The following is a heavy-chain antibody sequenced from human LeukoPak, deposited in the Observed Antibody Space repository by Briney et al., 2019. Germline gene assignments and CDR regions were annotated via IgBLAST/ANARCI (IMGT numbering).Heavy chain of an antibody. CDR3: ARELFGRGIVVAGSDY. CDR2: IIPIFGTA. D-gene: IGHD3-22*01. CDR1: GGTFSSYA. Sequence: ASVKVSCXASGGTFSSYAVSWVRQAPGQGLEWMGRIIPIFGTANYAQKFQGRVTITTDESTSTAYMELSSLRSEDTAVYYCARELFGRGIVVAGSDYWGQGTLVTVSS. V-gene: IGHV1-69*05. J-gene: IGHJ4*02.